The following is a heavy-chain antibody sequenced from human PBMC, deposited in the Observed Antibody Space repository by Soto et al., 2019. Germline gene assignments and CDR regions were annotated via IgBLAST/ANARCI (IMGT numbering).Heavy chain of an antibody. CDR2: IIPIFGTA. CDR1: GGTFSSYA. J-gene: IGHJ3*02. V-gene: IGHV1-69*13. CDR3: ARELLIVGATLVAFDI. Sequence: SVAVSCKASGGTFSSYAISCVRQAPGQGLEWMGGIIPIFGTANYAQKFQGRVTITADESTSTAYMELSSLRSEDTAVYYCARELLIVGATLVAFDIWGQGTMVTVSS. D-gene: IGHD1-26*01.